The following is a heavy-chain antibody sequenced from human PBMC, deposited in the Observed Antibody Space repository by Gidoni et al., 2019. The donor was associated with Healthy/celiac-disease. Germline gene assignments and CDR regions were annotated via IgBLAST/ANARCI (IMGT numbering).Heavy chain of an antibody. CDR2: IVVGSGNT. Sequence: QMQLVQSGPEVKKPGTSVKVSCKASGFTFTSSAVQWVRQARGQRLEWIGWIVVGSGNTNYAQKFQERVTITRDMSTSTAYMELSSLRSEDTAVYYCAAELRYFDWLSPFDYWGQGTLVTVSS. D-gene: IGHD3-9*01. CDR1: GFTFTSSA. V-gene: IGHV1-58*01. CDR3: AAELRYFDWLSPFDY. J-gene: IGHJ4*02.